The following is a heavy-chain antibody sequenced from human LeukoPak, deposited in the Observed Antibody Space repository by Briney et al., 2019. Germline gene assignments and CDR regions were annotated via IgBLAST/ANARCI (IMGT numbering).Heavy chain of an antibody. D-gene: IGHD3-22*01. CDR3: ARQRYYDSSGQFDP. CDR1: GYSFMNYW. V-gene: IGHV5-51*01. J-gene: IGHJ5*02. Sequence: GDSLKISCKGSGYSFMNYWIGWVRQMPGKGLEWMGIIYPRDSDTTYSPSFQGQVTISADKSISTAYLQWSSLKASDTAMYYCARQRYYDSSGQFDPWGQGTLVTVSS. CDR2: IYPRDSDT.